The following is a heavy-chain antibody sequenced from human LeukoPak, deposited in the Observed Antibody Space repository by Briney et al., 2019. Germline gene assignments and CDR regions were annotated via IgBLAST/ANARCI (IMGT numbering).Heavy chain of an antibody. Sequence: SQTLSLTCTVSGGSIRSSGHYWTWIRPHPEQGLEWIGYISHSGNTYYNPSLKTRISISLGTSSNHFSLRLSSVTAADAAVYYCARARDVCGGGCPEVANWFDPWGQGTLVTVSS. D-gene: IGHD2-21*02. V-gene: IGHV4-31*03. CDR3: ARARDVCGGGCPEVANWFDP. CDR1: GGSIRSSGHY. CDR2: ISHSGNT. J-gene: IGHJ5*02.